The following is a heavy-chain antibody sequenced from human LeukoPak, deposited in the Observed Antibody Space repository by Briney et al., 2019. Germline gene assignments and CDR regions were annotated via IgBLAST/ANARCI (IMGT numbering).Heavy chain of an antibody. Sequence: PGGSLRLSCETSGFTFISYGMHWVRQTPGKGLEWVAVISKDGGNKFYADSLKGRVTISRDNSKNTLYLQMNSLRAEDTAVYYCAKAISGYDSTFDYWGQGTLVTVSS. CDR3: AKAISGYDSTFDY. CDR2: ISKDGGNK. V-gene: IGHV3-30*12. J-gene: IGHJ4*02. D-gene: IGHD5-12*01. CDR1: GFTFISYG.